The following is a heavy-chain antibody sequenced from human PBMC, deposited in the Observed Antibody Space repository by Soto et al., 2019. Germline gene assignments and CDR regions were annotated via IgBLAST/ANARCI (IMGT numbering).Heavy chain of an antibody. Sequence: PSETLSLTCAVSGGSISSGDYSWNWIRQPPGKGLEWIGYIYFGGSTYYNPSLQSRVTMSVDRSRNQFSLKLNSVTAADTAVYYCARVRREFDTSDPVDYWGQGTLVTVSS. CDR3: ARVRREFDTSDPVDY. J-gene: IGHJ4*02. CDR1: GGSISSGDYS. V-gene: IGHV4-30-2*01. CDR2: IYFGGST. D-gene: IGHD3-10*01.